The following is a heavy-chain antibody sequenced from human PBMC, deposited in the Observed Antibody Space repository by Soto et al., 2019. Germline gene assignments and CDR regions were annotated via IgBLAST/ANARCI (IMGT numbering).Heavy chain of an antibody. J-gene: IGHJ5*02. CDR3: ARDLDSEYCSSTSCRFDP. CDR1: GGTFSSYA. D-gene: IGHD2-2*01. V-gene: IGHV1-69*13. Sequence: GASVKVSCKASGGTFSSYAISWVRQAPGQGLEWMGGIIPIFGTANYAQKFQGRVTITADESTSTAYMELSSLRAEDTAVYYCARDLDSEYCSSTSCRFDPWGQGTRVTV. CDR2: IIPIFGTA.